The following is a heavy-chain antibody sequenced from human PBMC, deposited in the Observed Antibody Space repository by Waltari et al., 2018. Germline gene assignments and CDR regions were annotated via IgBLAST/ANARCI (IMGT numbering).Heavy chain of an antibody. CDR3: AIVATIKEHYYGMDV. Sequence: QVQLVQSGDEVKKPGSSVKVSCKASGGTFSSYAISWVRQALGQGLEWRGRIIPIFGTANYAQKCQGRVTITADKSTSTAYMELSSLRSEDTAVYYCAIVATIKEHYYGMDVWGQGTTVTVSS. J-gene: IGHJ6*02. CDR2: IIPIFGTA. CDR1: GGTFSSYA. V-gene: IGHV1-69*08. D-gene: IGHD5-12*01.